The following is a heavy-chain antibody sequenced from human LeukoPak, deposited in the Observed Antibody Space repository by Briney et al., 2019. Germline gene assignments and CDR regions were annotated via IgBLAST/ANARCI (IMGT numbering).Heavy chain of an antibody. J-gene: IGHJ3*02. CDR3: ARGPLRGAIDAFDI. D-gene: IGHD1-26*01. V-gene: IGHV3-74*01. CDR2: INSDGSST. Sequence: TGGSLRLSCAASGFTFSSYWMHWVRQAPGKGLVWVSRINSDGSSTSYADSVKGRFTISRDNAKNTLYLQMNSLRAEDTAVYYCARGPLRGAIDAFDIWGQGTMVTVSS. CDR1: GFTFSSYW.